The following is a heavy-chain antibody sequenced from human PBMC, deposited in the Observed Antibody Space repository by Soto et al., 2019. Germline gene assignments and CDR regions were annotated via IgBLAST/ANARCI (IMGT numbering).Heavy chain of an antibody. CDR3: ARILFGRSVAGGYFYMDV. Sequence: HVTLKESGPVLVKPTETLTLTCTVSGFSLSNGKVGVSWIRQPPGKALEWLAHIFSNDEKSYRTSLKSRLTISENTSKSQVVLTLTNVDPVDTGTYYCARILFGRSVAGGYFYMDVWGKGTTVTVSS. D-gene: IGHD6-19*01. V-gene: IGHV2-26*01. CDR2: IFSNDEK. CDR1: GFSLSNGKVG. J-gene: IGHJ6*03.